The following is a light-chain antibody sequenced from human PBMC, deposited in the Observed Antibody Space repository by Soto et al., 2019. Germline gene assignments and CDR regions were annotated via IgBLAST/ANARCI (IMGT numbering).Light chain of an antibody. V-gene: IGKV1-27*01. CDR3: QKYNSDPFT. CDR2: AAS. CDR1: QGISNY. J-gene: IGKJ3*01. Sequence: DIQMTQSPSSLSASVGDRVTITCRASQGISNYLAWYQQKPGKVPKLLFYAASTLQSGGPSRFSGSGSGTDFTLTISSLQPEDVATYSCQKYNSDPFTFVPGTKVDIK.